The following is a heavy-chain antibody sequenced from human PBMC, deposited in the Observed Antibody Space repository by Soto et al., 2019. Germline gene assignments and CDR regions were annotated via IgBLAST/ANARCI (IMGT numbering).Heavy chain of an antibody. CDR3: VRRAITATIYWGSFDV. J-gene: IGHJ3*01. CDR1: GFTFSSFF. CDR2: VSPGGDVQ. Sequence: GGSLRLSCAASGFTFSSFFMNWVRQAPGKGLEWVSTVSPGGDVQHYTDSVKGRFTISRDNSRRTLHLQMDSLRAEDAAVYFCVRRAITATIYWGSFDVWGEGTEVTISS. D-gene: IGHD1-20*01. V-gene: IGHV3-23*01.